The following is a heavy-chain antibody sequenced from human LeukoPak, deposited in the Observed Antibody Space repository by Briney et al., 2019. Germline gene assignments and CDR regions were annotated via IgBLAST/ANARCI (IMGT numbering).Heavy chain of an antibody. CDR3: ARRNTRDYVFDY. V-gene: IGHV3-66*01. D-gene: IGHD4-17*01. CDR1: GFTVSSNY. CDR2: IYSGGST. J-gene: IGHJ4*02. Sequence: GGSLRLSCAASGFTVSSNYMSWVRQAPGKGLEWVSVIYSGGSTYYADSVKGRFTISRDNSKNTLYLQMNSLRAEDTAVYYCARRNTRDYVFDYWGQGTLVIVSS.